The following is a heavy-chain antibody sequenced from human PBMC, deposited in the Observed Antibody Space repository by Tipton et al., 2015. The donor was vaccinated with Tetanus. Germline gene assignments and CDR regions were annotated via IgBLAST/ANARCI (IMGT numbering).Heavy chain of an antibody. CDR3: ARAGDFRFDY. D-gene: IGHD4-17*01. CDR1: GFTLSRYT. CDR2: ISSSSRYI. J-gene: IGHJ4*02. V-gene: IGHV3-21*01. Sequence: SLRLSCAASGFTLSRYTLNWVRQAPGKGLEWVSSISSSSRYIYYADSVKGRFTISRDNAKNSLYLQMISLRAEDTAVYYCARAGDFRFDYWGQGTLVTVSS.